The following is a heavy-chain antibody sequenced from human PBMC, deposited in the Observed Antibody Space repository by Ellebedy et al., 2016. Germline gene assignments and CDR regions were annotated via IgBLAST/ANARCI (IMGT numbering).Heavy chain of an antibody. J-gene: IGHJ4*02. CDR3: ARRSPGIAVAGWFDY. CDR1: GGSISSYY. D-gene: IGHD6-19*01. Sequence: GSLRLXCTVSGGSISSYYWSWIRQPPGKGLEWIGYIYYSGSTNYNPSLESRVTISVDTSKNQFSLKLSSVTAADTAVYYCARRSPGIAVAGWFDYWGQGTLVTVSS. V-gene: IGHV4-59*08. CDR2: IYYSGST.